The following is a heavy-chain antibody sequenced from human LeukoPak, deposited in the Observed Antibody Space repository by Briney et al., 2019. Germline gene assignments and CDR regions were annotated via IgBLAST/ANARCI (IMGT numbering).Heavy chain of an antibody. D-gene: IGHD6-13*01. CDR1: GYTLTELS. CDR2: FDPEDGET. V-gene: IGHV1-24*01. J-gene: IGHJ6*02. Sequence: ASVKVSCKVSGYTLTELSMHWVRQAPGKGLEWMGGFDPEDGETIYAQKFQGRVTMTEDTSTDTAYMELSSLRSEDTAVYYCATFHRSSSWYGMDVWGQGTTVTVSS. CDR3: ATFHRSSSWYGMDV.